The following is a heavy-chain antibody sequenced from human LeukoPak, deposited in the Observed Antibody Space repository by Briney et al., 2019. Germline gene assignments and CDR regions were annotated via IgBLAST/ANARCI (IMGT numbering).Heavy chain of an antibody. D-gene: IGHD3-22*01. Sequence: ASVKVSCKASGGTFSSYAISWVRQAPGQGLEWMGWISAYNGNTNYAQKLQGRVTMTTDTSTSTAYMELRSLRSDDTAVYYCARDYYDSSGYPAGAFDIWGQGTMVTVSS. J-gene: IGHJ3*02. CDR3: ARDYYDSSGYPAGAFDI. CDR2: ISAYNGNT. V-gene: IGHV1-18*01. CDR1: GGTFSSYA.